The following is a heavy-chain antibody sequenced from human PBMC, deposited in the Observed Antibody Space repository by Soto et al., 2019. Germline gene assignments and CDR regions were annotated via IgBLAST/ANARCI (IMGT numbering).Heavy chain of an antibody. D-gene: IGHD2-15*01. V-gene: IGHV1-69*13. CDR1: GGTFSSYA. CDR2: IIPIFGTA. Sequence: SVKVSCKASGGTFSSYAISWVRQAPGQGLEWMGGIIPIFGTANYAQKFQGRVTITADESTSTAYMELSSLRSEDTAVYYCARSPCSGGSCYSGFDPWGQGTLVTVSS. CDR3: ARSPCSGGSCYSGFDP. J-gene: IGHJ5*02.